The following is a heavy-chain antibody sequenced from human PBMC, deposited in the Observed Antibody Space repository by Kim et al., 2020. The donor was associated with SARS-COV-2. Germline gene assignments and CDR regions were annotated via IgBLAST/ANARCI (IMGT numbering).Heavy chain of an antibody. CDR1: GYSFTSYW. Sequence: GESLKISCKGSGYSFTSYWIGWVRQMPGKGLEWMGIIYPGDSDTRYSPSFQGQVTISADKSISTAYLQGSSLKASDTAMNYCASLVWFGETTAGYGRDVWGQGTTVTVSS. D-gene: IGHD3-10*01. J-gene: IGHJ6*02. CDR2: IYPGDSDT. CDR3: ASLVWFGETTAGYGRDV. V-gene: IGHV5-51*01.